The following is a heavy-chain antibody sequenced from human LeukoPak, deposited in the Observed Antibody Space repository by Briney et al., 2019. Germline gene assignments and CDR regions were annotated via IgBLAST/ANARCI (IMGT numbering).Heavy chain of an antibody. D-gene: IGHD2-21*02. CDR1: GFTLRSCS. V-gene: IGHV3-21*05. Sequence: GGSLRLSCAASGFTLRSCSMNWVRQAPGKGLEWISYTDVGGDGYKYYADSVKGRFTISRDNAKNSLYLQMNSLRVEDTAVYYCARGVTATRYFYYGLDVWGLGTTVTVSS. J-gene: IGHJ6*02. CDR3: ARGVTATRYFYYGLDV. CDR2: TDVGGDGYK.